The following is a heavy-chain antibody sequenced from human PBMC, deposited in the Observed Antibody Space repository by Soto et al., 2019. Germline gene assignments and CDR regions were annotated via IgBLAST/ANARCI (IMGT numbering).Heavy chain of an antibody. V-gene: IGHV1-18*01. J-gene: IGHJ4*02. CDR2: INAKSGNT. D-gene: IGHD1-20*01. CDR1: GYTISDYC. CDR3: ARGGLRWITVTTFINYYFDY. Sequence: QVQLLQSGAEVKKPGASVKVSCKASGYTISDYCLNWVRQAPGQGLEWMGRINAKSGNTNYAQRFQDRVTMTTDTSTSTAYIEVRGLRSDDTAVYYCARGGLRWITVTTFINYYFDYWGQGTLVSVSS.